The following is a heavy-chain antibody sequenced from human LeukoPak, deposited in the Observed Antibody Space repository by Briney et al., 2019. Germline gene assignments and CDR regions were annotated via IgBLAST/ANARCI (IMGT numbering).Heavy chain of an antibody. V-gene: IGHV1-69*13. J-gene: IGHJ5*02. CDR1: GYTFTSYG. D-gene: IGHD4-11*01. Sequence: GASVKVSCKASGYTFTSYGISWVRQAPGQGLEWMGGIIPIFGTANYAQKFQGRVTITADESTSTAYMELSSLRSEDTAVYYCAREDYTPYNWFDPWGQGTLVTVSS. CDR3: AREDYTPYNWFDP. CDR2: IIPIFGTA.